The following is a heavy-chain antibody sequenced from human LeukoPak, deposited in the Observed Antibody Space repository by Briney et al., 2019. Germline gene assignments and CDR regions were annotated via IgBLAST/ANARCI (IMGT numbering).Heavy chain of an antibody. V-gene: IGHV1-69*05. CDR1: GTTFSRSA. CDR2: VIPILGTT. CDR3: ARDDGSATLGFDS. D-gene: IGHD1-26*01. J-gene: IGHJ4*02. Sequence: SVKVSCKASGTTFSRSAISRVLQAPGQGLEWMGGVIPILGTTNYAQKFQDRVSITTDESTSTAYMEVSSLRSVDTAVYYCARDDGSATLGFDSWGQGTLVTVSS.